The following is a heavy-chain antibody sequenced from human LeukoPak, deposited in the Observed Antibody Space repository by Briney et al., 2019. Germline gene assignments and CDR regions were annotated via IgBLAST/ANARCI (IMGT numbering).Heavy chain of an antibody. J-gene: IGHJ4*02. CDR3: ARGGKSARPDY. CDR1: GFSFSSNA. V-gene: IGHV3-33*01. Sequence: GGSLRLSCAASGFSFSSNAMRWVRQAPGKGPEWQAIIWYDGSNEYYADSVKGRFHIPRDNSKTTLYMQMNSLRAEDTAVYYCARGGKSARPDYWGQRTLVSVSS. CDR2: IWYDGSNE. D-gene: IGHD6-6*01.